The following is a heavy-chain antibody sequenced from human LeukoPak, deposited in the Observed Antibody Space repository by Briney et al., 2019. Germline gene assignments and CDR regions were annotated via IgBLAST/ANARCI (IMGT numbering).Heavy chain of an antibody. CDR1: GGTFSSYA. V-gene: IGHV1-69*13. Sequence: ASVKVSCKASGGTFSSYAISLVRQAPGQGLEWMGGIIPIFGTANYAQKFQGRVTITADESTSTAYMELSSLGSEDTAVYYCARASIVVVTAIAYYFDYRGQGTLVTVSS. CDR3: ARASIVVVTAIAYYFDY. J-gene: IGHJ4*02. CDR2: IIPIFGTA. D-gene: IGHD2-21*02.